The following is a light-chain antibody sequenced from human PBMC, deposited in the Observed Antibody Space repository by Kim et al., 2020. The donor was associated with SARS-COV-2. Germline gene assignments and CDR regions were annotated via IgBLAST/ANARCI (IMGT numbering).Light chain of an antibody. V-gene: IGKV1-5*03. CDR1: KNIGTW. J-gene: IGKJ2*01. CDR3: QHYSRFPYT. Sequence: SASVGDRGTITCRASKNIGTWLAWYQQKPGRAPSLLIYLASTLESGVPSRFSGTGSGTEFSLSITSLQPDDLATYYCQHYSRFPYTFGQGTKLEI. CDR2: LAS.